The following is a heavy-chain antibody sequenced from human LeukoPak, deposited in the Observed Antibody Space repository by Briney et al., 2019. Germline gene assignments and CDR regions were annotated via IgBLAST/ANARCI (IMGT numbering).Heavy chain of an antibody. Sequence: GESLEISCKGSGYSFSSHWIAWVRQMPGKGLEWMGVIYPGDSDITYSPSFQGQVTISVDKFISTAYLQWGSLRASDTAMYYCARQWGRGSGSYLAYWGQGTVVTVSS. CDR3: ARQWGRGSGSYLAY. J-gene: IGHJ4*02. V-gene: IGHV5-51*01. CDR1: GYSFSSHW. CDR2: IYPGDSDI. D-gene: IGHD3-10*01.